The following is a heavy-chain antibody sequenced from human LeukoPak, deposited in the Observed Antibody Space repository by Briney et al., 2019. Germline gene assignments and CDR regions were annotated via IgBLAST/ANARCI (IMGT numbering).Heavy chain of an antibody. CDR2: MFHTGST. Sequence: PSETLSLTCSVSADSITRYYWSWIRQPPGKGLEWIGYMFHTGSTSYNPSLKSRVTMSVDTSKNQFSLKLSSVTAADTAVYYCARAGGFCVSSTSCHGLDYWGQGTLVTVSS. J-gene: IGHJ4*02. D-gene: IGHD2-2*01. V-gene: IGHV4-59*12. CDR1: ADSITRYY. CDR3: ARAGGFCVSSTSCHGLDY.